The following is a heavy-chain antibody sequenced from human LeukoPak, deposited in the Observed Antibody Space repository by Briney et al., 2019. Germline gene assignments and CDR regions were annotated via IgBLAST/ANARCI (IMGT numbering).Heavy chain of an antibody. V-gene: IGHV4-59*01. CDR3: ARVITDLPFLRYFDWLPSSSYYYYYMDV. Sequence: SETLSLTCTVSGGSISSYYWSWIRQPPGKGLEWIGYIYYSGSTNYNPSLKSRVTISVDTSKNQFSLKLSSVTAADTAVYYCARVITDLPFLRYFDWLPSSSYYYYYMDVWGKGTTVTVSS. CDR1: GGSISSYY. J-gene: IGHJ6*03. CDR2: IYYSGST. D-gene: IGHD3-9*01.